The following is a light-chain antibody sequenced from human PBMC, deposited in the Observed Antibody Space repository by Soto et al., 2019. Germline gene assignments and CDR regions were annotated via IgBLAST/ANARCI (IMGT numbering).Light chain of an antibody. Sequence: QSVLTQPPSVSAAPGQKVTISCSGSSSNIGKNYVSWFQQLPGTAPTLLTYDNSKRPSGIPDRISGSRSGTSATLDITGLQTGDEADYYCGAWDSSLRVVVFGGGTKLTVL. CDR3: GAWDSSLRVVV. CDR2: DNS. CDR1: SSNIGKNY. V-gene: IGLV1-51*01. J-gene: IGLJ2*01.